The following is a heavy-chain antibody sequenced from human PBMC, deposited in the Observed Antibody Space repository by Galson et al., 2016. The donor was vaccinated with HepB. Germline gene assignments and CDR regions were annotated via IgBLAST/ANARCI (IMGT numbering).Heavy chain of an antibody. J-gene: IGHJ6*02. Sequence: ASGFTFSSYGMYWVRQAPGKGLEWVAVISYDGSKKYYADSVKGRFTISRDNSKNTLYLQMSSLRAEDTAVYYCAKDEFLEGDYYYYGMDVWGQGTTVTVSS. CDR1: GFTFSSYG. V-gene: IGHV3-30*18. D-gene: IGHD3-3*01. CDR2: ISYDGSKK. CDR3: AKDEFLEGDYYYYGMDV.